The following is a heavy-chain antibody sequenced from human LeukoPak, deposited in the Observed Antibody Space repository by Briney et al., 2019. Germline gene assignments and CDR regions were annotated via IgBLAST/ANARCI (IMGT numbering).Heavy chain of an antibody. CDR2: IRSKANSCAT. CDR1: GFTFSGSA. D-gene: IGHD3-10*01. CDR3: IGRFGGSNWFDP. Sequence: GGSLRLSCAASGFTFSGSAMHWVRQASGKGLEWVGRIRSKANSCATAYAASVKGRFTISRDDSKNTAYLQMNSLKTEDTAVYHCIGRFGGSNWFDPWAREPWSPSPQ. J-gene: IGHJ5*02. V-gene: IGHV3-73*01.